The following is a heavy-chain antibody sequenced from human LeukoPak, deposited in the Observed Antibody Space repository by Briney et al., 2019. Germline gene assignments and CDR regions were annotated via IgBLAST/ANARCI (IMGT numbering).Heavy chain of an antibody. J-gene: IGHJ4*02. CDR2: IRSKAYGGTT. D-gene: IGHD3-10*01. Sequence: GGSLRLSCTASGFTFGDYAMSWVRQAPGKGLEWVGFIRSKAYGGTTEYAASVKGRFTISRDDSKSIAYLQMNSLKTEDTAVYYCTREATYYYGSGSQTQFDYWGQGTLVTVSS. CDR1: GFTFGDYA. CDR3: TREATYYYGSGSQTQFDY. V-gene: IGHV3-49*04.